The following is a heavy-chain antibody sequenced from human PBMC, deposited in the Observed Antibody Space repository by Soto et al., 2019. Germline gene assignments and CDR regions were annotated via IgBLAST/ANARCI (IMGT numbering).Heavy chain of an antibody. CDR2: IIPILGIA. CDR3: ARRTTRNWFDP. J-gene: IGHJ5*02. CDR1: GGTFSSYT. V-gene: IGHV1-69*02. Sequence: QVQLVQSGAEVKKPGSSVKVSCKASGGTFSSYTISWVRQAPGQGLEWMGRIIPILGIANYAQKFQGRVTITADKSTSTAYMELSSLRSEDTAVCYCARRTTRNWFDPWGQGTLVTVSS. D-gene: IGHD1-26*01.